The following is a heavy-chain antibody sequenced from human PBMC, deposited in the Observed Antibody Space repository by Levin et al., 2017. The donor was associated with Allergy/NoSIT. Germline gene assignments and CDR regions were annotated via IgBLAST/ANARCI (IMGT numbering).Heavy chain of an antibody. Sequence: GGSLRLSCAASGFTFDDYTMHWVRQAPGKGLEWVSLISWDGGSTYYADSVKGRFTISRDNSKNSLYLQMNSLRTEDTALYYCAKEVGDGYNPGAFDYWGQGTLVTVSS. CDR3: AKEVGDGYNPGAFDY. CDR2: ISWDGGST. V-gene: IGHV3-43*01. CDR1: GFTFDDYT. D-gene: IGHD5-24*01. J-gene: IGHJ4*02.